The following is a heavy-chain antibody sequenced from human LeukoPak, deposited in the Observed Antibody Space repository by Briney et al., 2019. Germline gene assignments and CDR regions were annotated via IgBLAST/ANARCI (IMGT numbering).Heavy chain of an antibody. CDR2: IYYSGST. J-gene: IGHJ6*03. CDR1: GGSISSGGYY. D-gene: IGHD2-2*01. Sequence: SQTLSLTCTVSGGSISSGGYYWSWIRQHPGKGLEWIGYIYYSGSTYYNPSLKSRVTISVDTSKNQFSLKLSSVTAADTAVYYCARNLYCSSTSCYLYYYYYMDVWSKGTTVTVSS. V-gene: IGHV4-31*03. CDR3: ARNLYCSSTSCYLYYYYYMDV.